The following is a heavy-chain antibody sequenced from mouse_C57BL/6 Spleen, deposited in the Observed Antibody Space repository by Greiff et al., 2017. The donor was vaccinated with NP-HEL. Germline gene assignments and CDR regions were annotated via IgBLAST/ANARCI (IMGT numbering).Heavy chain of an antibody. D-gene: IGHD2-3*01. J-gene: IGHJ3*01. CDR3: ARWDYDGYFWFAY. CDR1: GYTFTSYW. V-gene: IGHV1-64*01. CDR2: IHPNSGST. Sequence: QVQLKQPGAELVKPGASVKLSCKASGYTFTSYWMHWVKQRPGQGLEWIGMIHPNSGSTNYNEKFKSKATLTVDKSSSTAYMQLSSLTSEDSAVYYCARWDYDGYFWFAYWGQGTLVTVSA.